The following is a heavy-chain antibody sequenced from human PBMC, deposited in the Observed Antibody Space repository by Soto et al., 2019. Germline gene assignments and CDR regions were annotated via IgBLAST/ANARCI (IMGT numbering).Heavy chain of an antibody. J-gene: IGHJ5*02. D-gene: IGHD3-22*01. CDR2: IYYSGST. Sequence: PSETLSLTCTVSGGSISSDDYYWSWIRQPPGKGLEWIGYIYYSGSTYYNPSLKSRVTISVDTSKNQFSLKLSSVTAADTAVYYCTVVLDYDSSGYYVNWFDPWGQGTLVTVSS. CDR3: TVVLDYDSSGYYVNWFDP. CDR1: GGSISSDDYY. V-gene: IGHV4-30-4*03.